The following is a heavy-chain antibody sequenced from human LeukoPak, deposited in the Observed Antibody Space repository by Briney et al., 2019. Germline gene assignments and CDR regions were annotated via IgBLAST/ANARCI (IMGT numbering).Heavy chain of an antibody. CDR1: GYTFTSYG. Sequence: ASVKVSCKASGYTFTSYGISWVRQAPGQGLEWMGWISTYSGNTNYAHKLQGRVTITTDTSTSTAYMEIRSLRSDDTAVYYCARDRPRLLGQERFDHWGQGTLVTVSS. D-gene: IGHD2-15*01. J-gene: IGHJ4*02. CDR3: ARDRPRLLGQERFDH. CDR2: ISTYSGNT. V-gene: IGHV1-18*01.